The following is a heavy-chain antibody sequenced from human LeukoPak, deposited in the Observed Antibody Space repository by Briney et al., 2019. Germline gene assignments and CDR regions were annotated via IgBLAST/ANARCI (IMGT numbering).Heavy chain of an antibody. CDR1: GDSITGYS. Sequence: SETLSLTCSVSGDSITGYSWSWIRQPAGKGLEWIGRIYTSGNTHYNPSLKSRVTMSVDTSKNQFSLKLSSVTAADTAVYFCARLRSTYWYFDLWGRGTLVTASS. J-gene: IGHJ2*01. D-gene: IGHD1-26*01. CDR3: ARLRSTYWYFDL. V-gene: IGHV4-4*07. CDR2: IYTSGNT.